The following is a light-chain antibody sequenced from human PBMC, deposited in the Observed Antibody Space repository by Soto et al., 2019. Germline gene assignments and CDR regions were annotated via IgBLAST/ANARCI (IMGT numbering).Light chain of an antibody. Sequence: QSVLTQPPSASGTPGQRVPISCSGSSSNIGTNTVNWYQQLPGTAPKLLIYSNDQRPSGVPDRFSGSKSGTSASLAISGLQSEDEAEYYCASWDDSLNGWVFGGGTQLTVL. CDR2: SND. J-gene: IGLJ3*02. CDR1: SSNIGTNT. V-gene: IGLV1-44*01. CDR3: ASWDDSLNGWV.